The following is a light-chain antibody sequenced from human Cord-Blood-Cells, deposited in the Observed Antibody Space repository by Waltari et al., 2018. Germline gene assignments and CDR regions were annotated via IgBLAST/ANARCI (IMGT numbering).Light chain of an antibody. CDR3: AAWDDSLSGL. V-gene: IGLV1-47*01. Sequence: QSVLTQPPSASGTPGQRVTISCSGSSSNIGSNYVYWYQQLPGTAPKLLIYRNNRRPSGVPDRFSGSKSRTSASLAISGRRSEDEADYYCAAWDDSLSGLFGGGTKLTVL. CDR1: SSNIGSNY. CDR2: RNN. J-gene: IGLJ3*02.